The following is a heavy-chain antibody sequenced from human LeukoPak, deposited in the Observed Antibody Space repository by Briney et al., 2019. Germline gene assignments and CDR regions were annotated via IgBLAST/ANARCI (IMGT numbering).Heavy chain of an antibody. CDR2: ISAYNGNT. J-gene: IGHJ4*02. V-gene: IGHV1-18*01. D-gene: IGHD1-26*01. CDR3: ARDKVGATEGDFDY. Sequence: ASVKVSCKASGYTFTSYGISWVRQAPGQGLEGMGWISAYNGNTNYAQKLQGRVTMTTDTSTSTAYMELRSLRSDDTAVYYCARDKVGATEGDFDYWGQGTLVTVSS. CDR1: GYTFTSYG.